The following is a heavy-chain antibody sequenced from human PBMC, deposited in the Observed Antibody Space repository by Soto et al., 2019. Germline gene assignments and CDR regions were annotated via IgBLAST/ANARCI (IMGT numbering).Heavy chain of an antibody. D-gene: IGHD6-13*01. V-gene: IGHV3-23*01. Sequence: EVQLLDSGGGLVQPGGSLRLSCTASGFTFSRYAMVWVRQAPGKGLEWVSTISYLGGSTYYADSMKGRFTISRDNSKNTLHLQINGLRAEDTAIYYCAKDHIAAAGYFDCWGQGTLVAVSS. J-gene: IGHJ4*02. CDR1: GFTFSRYA. CDR3: AKDHIAAAGYFDC. CDR2: ISYLGGST.